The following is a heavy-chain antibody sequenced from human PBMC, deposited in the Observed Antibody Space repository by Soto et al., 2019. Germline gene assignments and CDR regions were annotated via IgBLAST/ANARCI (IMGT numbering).Heavy chain of an antibody. CDR1: GGSISSRTFW. D-gene: IGHD3-3*01. CDR3: ARHPRDDYNYGGSGIFAY. Sequence: QLQLQESGPGLVKPSETLSLTCSVSGGSISSRTFWWAWIRQPPGKGLEWIGAMYYSGSSYSSPSRKSRVTRSVDTSTNHLSLKLNSVTAADTAVYYCARHPRDDYNYGGSGIFAYWGKGTLVTVSS. CDR2: MYYSGSS. J-gene: IGHJ4*02. V-gene: IGHV4-39*01.